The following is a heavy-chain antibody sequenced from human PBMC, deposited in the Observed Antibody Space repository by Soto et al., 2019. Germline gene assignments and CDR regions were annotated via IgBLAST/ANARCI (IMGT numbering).Heavy chain of an antibody. V-gene: IGHV4-34*01. J-gene: IGHJ3*02. CDR1: GGSFRGYY. Sequence: SETLSLTCAVYGGSFRGYYWSWIRQPPGKGLEWIGEINHSGSTNYNPSLKSRVTISVDTSKNQFSLKLSSVTAADTAVYYCARPLSMWRDPDPFDIWGQGTMVTVSS. CDR3: ARPLSMWRDPDPFDI. CDR2: INHSGST. D-gene: IGHD2-21*01.